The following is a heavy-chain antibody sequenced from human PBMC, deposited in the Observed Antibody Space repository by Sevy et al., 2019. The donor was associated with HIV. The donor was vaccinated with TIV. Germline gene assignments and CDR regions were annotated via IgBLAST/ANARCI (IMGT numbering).Heavy chain of an antibody. CDR3: ARDQEEESVDY. J-gene: IGHJ4*02. Sequence: GGSLRLSCAASGFTFSSYWMHWVRQAPGKGLVWVSRINSDGSSTSYADSVKGRFTISRDNAKNTLYLQMNSLRAKDTAVYYCARDQEEESVDYWGQGTLVTVSS. CDR2: INSDGSST. CDR1: GFTFSSYW. V-gene: IGHV3-74*01.